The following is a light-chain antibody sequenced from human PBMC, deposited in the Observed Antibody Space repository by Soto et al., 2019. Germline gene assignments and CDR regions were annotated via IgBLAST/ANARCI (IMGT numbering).Light chain of an antibody. CDR2: DAS. J-gene: IGKJ1*01. V-gene: IGKV1-5*01. CDR1: QSISSR. CDR3: QHYNSYSEA. Sequence: DIQMTQAPSTLSASLRDRVSITCRASQSISSRLAWYQQKPGKAPKLLIYDASSLESGVPSRFSGSGSGTEFTLTISSLQPDDFATYYCQHYNSYSEAFGQGTKVDIK.